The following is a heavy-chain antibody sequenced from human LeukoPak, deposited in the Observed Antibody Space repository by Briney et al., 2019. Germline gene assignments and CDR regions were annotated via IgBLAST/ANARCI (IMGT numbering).Heavy chain of an antibody. CDR2: IGPTGTDT. D-gene: IGHD3-3*02. CDR3: ATESIGRRYDY. Sequence: GGSLRLSCAASGFSFSSYGFNWVRQAPGKGLEWVSSIGPTGTDTYHADSVKGRFTISRDNAKNSLYLQMDSLRAEDTAVYYCATESIGRRYDYWGQGTLLTVSS. V-gene: IGHV3-21*01. J-gene: IGHJ4*02. CDR1: GFSFSSYG.